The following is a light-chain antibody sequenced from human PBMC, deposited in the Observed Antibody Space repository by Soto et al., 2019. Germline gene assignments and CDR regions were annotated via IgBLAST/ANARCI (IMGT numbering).Light chain of an antibody. Sequence: QSVLTQPPSASGTPGQRVTISCSGSSSNIGSNTVNWYQQVPGTAPKLLIYGNDQRPSGVPDRFSGSKSDTSASLAISGLQSEDEADYFCAAWDDSLNGYVFGTGTKLTVL. CDR2: GND. CDR1: SSNIGSNT. V-gene: IGLV1-44*01. J-gene: IGLJ1*01. CDR3: AAWDDSLNGYV.